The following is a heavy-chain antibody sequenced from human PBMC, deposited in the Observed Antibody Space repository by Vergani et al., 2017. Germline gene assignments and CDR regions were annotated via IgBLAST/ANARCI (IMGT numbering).Heavy chain of an antibody. CDR1: EYSFGNYW. D-gene: IGHD1-1*01. CDR2: IYPADSDT. J-gene: IGHJ4*02. CDR3: ARHTTYTDS. V-gene: IGHV5-51*01. Sequence: EVELVQSGPEMRKPGESLKISCTGSEYSFGNYWMCGVRQMAGKGLEWMGIIYPADSDTRYSPSCQGQVTISADKSISTAFLQWDSLKASDTALYYCARHTTYTDSWGQGTLVTVSS.